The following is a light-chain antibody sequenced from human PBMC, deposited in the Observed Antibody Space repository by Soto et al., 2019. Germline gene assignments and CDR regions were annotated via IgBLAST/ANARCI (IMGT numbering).Light chain of an antibody. V-gene: IGLV2-8*01. CDR3: SSYAGSNNLV. CDR2: EVS. Sequence: QSALTQPHSASGSPGQSVTICCTGTSSDVGGYNYVSWYQQHPGKAPKLMIYEVSKRPSGVPDRFSGSKSGNTASLTVSGLQAEDDADYYCSSYAGSNNLVFGGGTKLTVL. CDR1: SSDVGGYNY. J-gene: IGLJ2*01.